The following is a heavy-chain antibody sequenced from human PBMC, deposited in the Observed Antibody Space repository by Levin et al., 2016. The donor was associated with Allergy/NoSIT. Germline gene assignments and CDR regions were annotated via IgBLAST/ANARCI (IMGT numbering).Heavy chain of an antibody. D-gene: IGHD4-17*01. CDR2: INPNSGGT. CDR3: ARDFRAHDEYGDYPDY. V-gene: IGHV1-2*02. J-gene: IGHJ4*02. Sequence: WVRQAPGQGLEWMGWINPNSGGTNYAQKFQGRVTMTRDTSISTAYMELSRLRSDDTAVYYCARDFRAHDEYGDYPDYWGQGTLVTVSS.